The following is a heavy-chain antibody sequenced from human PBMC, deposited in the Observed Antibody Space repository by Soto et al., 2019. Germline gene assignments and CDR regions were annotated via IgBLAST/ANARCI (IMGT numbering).Heavy chain of an antibody. CDR2: IKEDGSDK. J-gene: IGHJ4*02. CDR3: ARFTRGSSGDY. D-gene: IGHD6-25*01. Sequence: EVRLVESGGDLLQPGGSLRLSCVASGFTFNTYGMIWGRQAPGKGLARVANIKEDGSDKYYVDSVKGRFTIARDNAKNLLYLQMNSLGAGDTAMYYCARFTRGSSGDYWGQGTLVTVSS. CDR1: GFTFNTYG. V-gene: IGHV3-7*01.